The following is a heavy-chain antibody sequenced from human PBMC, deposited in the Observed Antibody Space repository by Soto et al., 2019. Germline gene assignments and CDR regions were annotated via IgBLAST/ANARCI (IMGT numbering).Heavy chain of an antibody. V-gene: IGHV4-39*01. CDR2: IYYSGST. CDR3: ATSNCFDP. Sequence: QLQLQESGPGLVKPSETLSLTCTVSGGSISSRGYYWGWIRQPPGKGLEWIGTIYYSGSTYYNPSLMSRVTISVDTSKNQFSLKLSSVTAADTAVYYCATSNCFDPWGQGTLVTVSS. J-gene: IGHJ5*02. CDR1: GGSISSRGYY.